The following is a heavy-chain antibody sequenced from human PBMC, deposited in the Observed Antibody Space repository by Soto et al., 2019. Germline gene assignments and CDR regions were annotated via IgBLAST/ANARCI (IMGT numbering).Heavy chain of an antibody. V-gene: IGHV4-59*01. CDR1: GGSISSYY. Sequence: PSETLSLTCTVSGGSISSYYWSWIRQPPGKGLEWSGYIYYSGGADYNPSLKRRGAISVDTSKNQSSLKLSSVTAADTAVYYCARTFYDILTGYSNEAPFDYWGRGPLVTVP. D-gene: IGHD3-9*01. CDR3: ARTFYDILTGYSNEAPFDY. CDR2: IYYSGGA. J-gene: IGHJ4*02.